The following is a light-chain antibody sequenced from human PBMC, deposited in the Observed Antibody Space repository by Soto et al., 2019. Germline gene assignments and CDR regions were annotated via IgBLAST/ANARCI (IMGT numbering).Light chain of an antibody. V-gene: IGLV2-8*01. CDR3: CSYAGSSSYV. CDR1: SSDVGGYNL. CDR2: EVS. Sequence: QSALTQPPSASGSPGQSVTISCTGTSSDVGGYNLVSWYQQHPGKAPKLMIFEVSNRPSGVSNRFSGSKSGNSASLTVSGLQAEDEADYYCCSYAGSSSYVFGTGTKVTVL. J-gene: IGLJ1*01.